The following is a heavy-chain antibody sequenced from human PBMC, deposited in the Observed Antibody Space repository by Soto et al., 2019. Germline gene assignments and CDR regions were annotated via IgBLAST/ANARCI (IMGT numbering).Heavy chain of an antibody. CDR3: ERAAIAVAGTKHYYYYYGMDV. D-gene: IGHD6-19*01. Sequence: GESLKISCKGSGYSFTSYWIGWVRQMPGKGLEWMGIIYPGDSDTRYSPSFQGQVTISADKSISTAYLQWSSLKASDTAMYYRERAAIAVAGTKHYYYYYGMDVWGQGTTVTVSS. CDR2: IYPGDSDT. V-gene: IGHV5-51*01. J-gene: IGHJ6*02. CDR1: GYSFTSYW.